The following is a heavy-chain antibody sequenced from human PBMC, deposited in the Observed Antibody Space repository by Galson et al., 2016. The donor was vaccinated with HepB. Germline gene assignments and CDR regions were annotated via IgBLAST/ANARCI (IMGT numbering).Heavy chain of an antibody. Sequence: SLRLSCAASGFTFGAYAMSWFRQAPGKGLEWVGFIRSNAYGGTTEYAASVKGRFTISRDDSKSIAYLQMNSLKTEDTALYYCAREKILPAVTFDYWGQGTLVTVSS. V-gene: IGHV3-49*03. D-gene: IGHD2-2*01. CDR2: IRSNAYGGTT. J-gene: IGHJ4*02. CDR3: AREKILPAVTFDY. CDR1: GFTFGAYA.